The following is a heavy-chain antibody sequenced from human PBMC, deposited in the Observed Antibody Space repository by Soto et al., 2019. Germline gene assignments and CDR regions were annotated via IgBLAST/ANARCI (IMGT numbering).Heavy chain of an antibody. CDR2: IYPGDSDT. CDR1: GYSFTSYW. CDR3: ARAQNPRFLEWLLDAFDI. D-gene: IGHD3-3*01. J-gene: IGHJ3*02. V-gene: IGHV5-51*01. Sequence: PGESLKISCKGSGYSFTSYWIGWVRQMPGKGLEWMGIIYPGDSDTRYSPSFQGQVTISADKSISTAYLQWSSLKASDTAMNYCARAQNPRFLEWLLDAFDIWGQGTMVTVS.